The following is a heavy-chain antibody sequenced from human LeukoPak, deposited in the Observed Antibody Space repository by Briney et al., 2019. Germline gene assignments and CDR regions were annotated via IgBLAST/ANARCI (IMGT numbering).Heavy chain of an antibody. CDR1: GFTFSDYY. V-gene: IGHV3-11*04. CDR2: ISSSGSTI. CDR3: ARVKRDDSSGYYYIPHYYYMDV. J-gene: IGHJ6*03. Sequence: PGGSLRLSCAASGFTFSDYYMSWIRQAPGKGLEWVSYISSSGSTIYYADSVKGRFTISRDNAKNSLYLQMNSLRAEDTAVYYCARVKRDDSSGYYYIPHYYYMDVWGKGTTVTVSS. D-gene: IGHD3-22*01.